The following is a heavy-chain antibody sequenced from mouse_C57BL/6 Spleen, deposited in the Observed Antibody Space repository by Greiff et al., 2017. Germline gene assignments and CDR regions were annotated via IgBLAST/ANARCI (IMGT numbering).Heavy chain of an antibody. CDR2: ISSGSSTI. J-gene: IGHJ1*03. V-gene: IGHV5-17*01. D-gene: IGHD2-3*01. Sequence: DVHLVESGGGLVKPGGSLKLSCAASGFTFSDYGMHWVRQAPEKGLEWVAYISSGSSTIYYADTVKGRFTISRDNAKNTLFLQMTSLRSEDTAMYYCARNAYDGYPDVWGTGTTVTVSS. CDR1: GFTFSDYG. CDR3: ARNAYDGYPDV.